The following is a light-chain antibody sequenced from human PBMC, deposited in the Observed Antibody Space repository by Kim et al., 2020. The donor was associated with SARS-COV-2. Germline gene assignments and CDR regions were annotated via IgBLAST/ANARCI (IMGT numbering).Light chain of an antibody. CDR2: GKN. Sequence: VALGQTVRITCQGDSLRSYYASWYQQKPGQAPVLVIYGKNNRPSGIPDRFSGSSSGNTASLTITGAQADDEADYYCNSRDSSGNQDVFGTGNKAAVL. CDR1: SLRSYY. J-gene: IGLJ1*01. CDR3: NSRDSSGNQDV. V-gene: IGLV3-19*01.